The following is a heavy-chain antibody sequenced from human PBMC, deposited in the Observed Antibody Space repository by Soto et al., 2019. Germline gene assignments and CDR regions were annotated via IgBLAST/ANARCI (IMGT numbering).Heavy chain of an antibody. CDR1: GFTFENYA. Sequence: LRLSCVASGFTFENYAMSWVRQAPGKGLEWVSAISGSGGTTYYSDSVRGRFTISRDNSKNTVYLQMNDLRVEDAAEYFCAKDSWAIFGVPAGEYYAMDVWGQGTTVTVSS. CDR3: AKDSWAIFGVPAGEYYAMDV. D-gene: IGHD3-3*01. J-gene: IGHJ6*02. CDR2: ISGSGGTT. V-gene: IGHV3-23*01.